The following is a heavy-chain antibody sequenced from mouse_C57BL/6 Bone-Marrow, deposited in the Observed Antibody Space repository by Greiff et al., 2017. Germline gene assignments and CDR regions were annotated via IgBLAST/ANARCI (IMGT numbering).Heavy chain of an antibody. Sequence: QVQLQQPGAELVRPGSSVKLSCKASGYTFTSYWMDWVKQRPGQGLEWIGNIYPSDSETHYNQKFKDKATLTVDKSSSTAYMQLSSLTSEDSAVYYCARGGTTVVCWYFDVWGTGTTVTVSS. CDR2: IYPSDSET. D-gene: IGHD1-1*01. CDR1: GYTFTSYW. J-gene: IGHJ1*03. V-gene: IGHV1-61*01. CDR3: ARGGTTVVCWYFDV.